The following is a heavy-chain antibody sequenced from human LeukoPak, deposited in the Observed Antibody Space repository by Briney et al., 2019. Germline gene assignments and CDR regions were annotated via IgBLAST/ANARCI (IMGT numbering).Heavy chain of an antibody. CDR1: GGSISSSSYY. V-gene: IGHV4-39*07. CDR3: ARVGFLEWLLYSNWFDP. D-gene: IGHD3-3*01. J-gene: IGHJ5*02. CDR2: IYYSGST. Sequence: SETLSLTCTVSGGSISSSSYYWGWIRQPPGKGLEWIGSIYYSGSTYYNPSLKSRVTISVDTSKNQFSLKLSSVTAADTAVYYCARVGFLEWLLYSNWFDPWGQGTLVTVSS.